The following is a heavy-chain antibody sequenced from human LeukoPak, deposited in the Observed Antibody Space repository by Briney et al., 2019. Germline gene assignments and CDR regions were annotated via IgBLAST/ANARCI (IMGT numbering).Heavy chain of an antibody. Sequence: PGGSLRLSCAASGFTFSSYEMNWVRQAPGKGLGWVSYISSSGSTIYYADSVKGRFTISRDNAKNSLYLQMNSVRAEDRAVYYCARYGSGYDIDYWGQGTLVTVSS. CDR1: GFTFSSYE. CDR2: ISSSGSTI. V-gene: IGHV3-48*03. CDR3: ARYGSGYDIDY. D-gene: IGHD5-12*01. J-gene: IGHJ4*02.